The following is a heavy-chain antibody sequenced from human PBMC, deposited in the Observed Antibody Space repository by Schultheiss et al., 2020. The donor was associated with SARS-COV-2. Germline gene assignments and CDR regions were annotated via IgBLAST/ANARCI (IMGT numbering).Heavy chain of an antibody. J-gene: IGHJ6*02. CDR3: ATDLSGRDPNYYGMDV. V-gene: IGHV1-2*04. D-gene: IGHD3-10*01. CDR2: INPNSGGT. CDR1: GYTFTGYY. Sequence: ASVKVSCKASGYTFTGYYMHWVRQAPGQGLEWMGWINPNSGGTNYAQKFQGWVTMTRDTSISTAYMELSRLRSDDTAVYYCATDLSGRDPNYYGMDVWGQGTTVTVSS.